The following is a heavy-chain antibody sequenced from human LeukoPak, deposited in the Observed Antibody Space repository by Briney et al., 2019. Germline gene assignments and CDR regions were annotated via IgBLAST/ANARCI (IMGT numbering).Heavy chain of an antibody. Sequence: GGSLRLSCAASRFTFSTYEMNWVRQAPGKGLEWVAVISYDGSNKYYADSVKGRFTISRDNSKNTLYLQMNSLRAEDTAVYYCARGCIVVVPAAHYYFDYWGQGTLVTVSS. J-gene: IGHJ4*02. CDR3: ARGCIVVVPAAHYYFDY. V-gene: IGHV3-30-3*01. CDR2: ISYDGSNK. D-gene: IGHD2-2*01. CDR1: RFTFSTYE.